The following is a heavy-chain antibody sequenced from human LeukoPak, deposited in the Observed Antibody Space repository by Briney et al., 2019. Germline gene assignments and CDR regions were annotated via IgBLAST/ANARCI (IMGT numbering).Heavy chain of an antibody. J-gene: IGHJ4*02. CDR3: AKDSGSSGWEDFDY. CDR2: IWYDGSNK. Sequence: GESLKISCAASGFTFSSYGMHWVRQAPGEGLEWVAVIWYDGSNKYYADSVKGRFTISRDNSKNTLYLQMNSLRAEDTAVYYCAKDSGSSGWEDFDYWGQGTLVTVSS. CDR1: GFTFSSYG. V-gene: IGHV3-33*06. D-gene: IGHD6-19*01.